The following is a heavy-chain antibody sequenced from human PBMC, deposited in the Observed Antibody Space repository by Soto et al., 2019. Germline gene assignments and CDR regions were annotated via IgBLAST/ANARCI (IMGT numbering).Heavy chain of an antibody. J-gene: IGHJ5*02. Sequence: SVKVSCKASGDTFRRFTINWVRQAPGQGLEWMGGIKPISDITNYAQRFQGRVTFTADASTSTVYLELSSLRSEDTAMYYCARDPSTINKLIGVWFDPWGQGTLVTVSS. D-gene: IGHD4-4*01. CDR3: ARDPSTINKLIGVWFDP. CDR2: IKPISDIT. V-gene: IGHV1-69*13. CDR1: GDTFRRFT.